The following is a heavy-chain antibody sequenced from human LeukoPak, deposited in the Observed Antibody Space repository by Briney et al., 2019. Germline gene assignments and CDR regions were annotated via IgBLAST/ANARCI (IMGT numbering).Heavy chain of an antibody. CDR1: GCTFTGYY. CDR2: INPNSGGT. J-gene: IGHJ4*02. Sequence: ASVKVSCKASGCTFTGYYMHSVRQAPGQGLEWMGWINPNSGGTNYAQKFQGRVTMTRDTSISTAYMELSRLRSDDTAVYYCARDGKAAAGIVYWGQGTLVTVSS. CDR3: ARDGKAAAGIVY. D-gene: IGHD6-13*01. V-gene: IGHV1-2*02.